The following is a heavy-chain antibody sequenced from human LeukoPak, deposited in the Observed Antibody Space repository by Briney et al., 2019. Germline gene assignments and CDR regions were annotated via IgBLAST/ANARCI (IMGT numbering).Heavy chain of an antibody. CDR3: AKDRVYSYGYADY. V-gene: IGHV3-23*01. CDR2: ISGSGGST. J-gene: IGHJ4*02. CDR1: GFTFSSYA. D-gene: IGHD5-18*01. Sequence: GGPLRLSCAASGFTFSSYAMSWVRQAPRKGLEWVSAISGSGGSTYYADSVKGRFTISRDNSKNTLYLQMNSLRAEDTAVYYCAKDRVYSYGYADYWGQGTLVTVSS.